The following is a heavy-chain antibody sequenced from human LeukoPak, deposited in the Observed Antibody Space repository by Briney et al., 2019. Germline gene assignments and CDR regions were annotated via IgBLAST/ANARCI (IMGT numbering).Heavy chain of an antibody. J-gene: IGHJ3*02. Sequence: GESLKIPCKGSGYSFTNYWIGWVRQMPGKSLEWMGIIYPGDSDTGYSPSFQGQVTISADKAISTAYLQWSGLKASDTAIYYCARSGSLGTFDIWGQGTMVTVSS. CDR2: IYPGDSDT. V-gene: IGHV5-51*01. CDR1: GYSFTNYW. D-gene: IGHD1-26*01. CDR3: ARSGSLGTFDI.